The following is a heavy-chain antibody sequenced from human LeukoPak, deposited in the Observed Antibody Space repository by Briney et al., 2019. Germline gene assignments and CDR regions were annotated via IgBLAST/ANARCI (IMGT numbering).Heavy chain of an antibody. CDR1: GFTFDDYT. CDR3: AKESSSWYNMDV. J-gene: IGHJ6*03. CDR2: ISWDGGST. Sequence: GGSLRLSCAASGFTFDDYTMHWVRQAPGKGLEWVSLISWDGGSTYYADSVKGRFTISRDNSKNSLYLQMNSLRTEDTALYYCAKESSSWYNMDVWGKGTTVTVSS. V-gene: IGHV3-43*01. D-gene: IGHD6-13*01.